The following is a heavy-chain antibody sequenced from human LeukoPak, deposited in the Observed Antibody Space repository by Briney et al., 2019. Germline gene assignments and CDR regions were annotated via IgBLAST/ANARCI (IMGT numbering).Heavy chain of an antibody. CDR3: ARHLALVMPDY. CDR1: GGSISGTDYY. J-gene: IGHJ4*02. D-gene: IGHD2-21*01. CDR2: IYYSGST. V-gene: IGHV4-39*01. Sequence: SETLSLTCTVSGGSISGTDYYWGWIRQPPGKGLEWIGSIYYSGSTYYNPSLKSRVSISVDPSKNQFSLKLSSVTAADTAVYYCARHLALVMPDYWGQGPLVTVSS.